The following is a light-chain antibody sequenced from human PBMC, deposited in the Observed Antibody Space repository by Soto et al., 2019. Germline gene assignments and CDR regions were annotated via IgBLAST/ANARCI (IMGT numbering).Light chain of an antibody. Sequence: EIVLTQSPATLSLSPGEKATLSCRASQSVSNSLGWYQQKPGQPPRLLIYDASKRVIGIPARFSGSGSGTDFSLTISSLESEDFAVYYCQQRTDGWTFGRGTKV. J-gene: IGKJ1*01. CDR2: DAS. V-gene: IGKV3-11*01. CDR1: QSVSNS. CDR3: QQRTDGWT.